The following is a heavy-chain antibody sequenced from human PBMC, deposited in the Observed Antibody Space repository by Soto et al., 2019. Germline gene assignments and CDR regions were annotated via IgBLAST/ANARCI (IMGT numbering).Heavy chain of an antibody. Sequence: SVKVSCKASGYTFTSYAMHWVRQAPGQRLEWMGWINAGNGNTKYSQKFQGRVTITRDTSASTAYMELSSLRSEDTAVYYCARDGSSWPRYYYGMDVWGQGTTVTVSS. D-gene: IGHD6-13*01. CDR2: INAGNGNT. J-gene: IGHJ6*02. V-gene: IGHV1-3*01. CDR1: GYTFTSYA. CDR3: ARDGSSWPRYYYGMDV.